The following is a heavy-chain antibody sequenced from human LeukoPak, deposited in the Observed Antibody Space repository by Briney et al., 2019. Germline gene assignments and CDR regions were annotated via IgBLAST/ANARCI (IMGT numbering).Heavy chain of an antibody. Sequence: GASVKVSGKASGYTFTGYYMHWVRQAPGQGLEWMGRINPNSGGTNYAQKFQGRVTMTRDTSISTAYMELSRLRSDDTAVYYCARAEYYYDSSGYENWGQGTLVTVSS. CDR1: GYTFTGYY. CDR3: ARAEYYYDSSGYEN. V-gene: IGHV1-2*06. D-gene: IGHD3-22*01. J-gene: IGHJ4*02. CDR2: INPNSGGT.